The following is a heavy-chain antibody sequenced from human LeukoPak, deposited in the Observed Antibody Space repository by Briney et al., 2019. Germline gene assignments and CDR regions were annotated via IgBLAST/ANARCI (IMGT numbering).Heavy chain of an antibody. CDR2: ISSSSSTI. CDR3: ARDSSGYYSSYYNHMDV. Sequence: GGSLRLSCAASGFTFSSYSMNWVRQAPGKGLEWVSYISSSSSTIYYADSVKGRFTISRDNAKNSLYLQMNSLRAEDTAVYYCARDSSGYYSSYYNHMDVWGKGTSVTISS. V-gene: IGHV3-48*01. D-gene: IGHD3-22*01. CDR1: GFTFSSYS. J-gene: IGHJ6*03.